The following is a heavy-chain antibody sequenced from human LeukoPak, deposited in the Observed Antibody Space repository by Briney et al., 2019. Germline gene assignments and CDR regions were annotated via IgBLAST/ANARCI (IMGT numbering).Heavy chain of an antibody. J-gene: IGHJ5*02. D-gene: IGHD5-24*01. CDR1: GFTFNTYF. CDR2: ISSSSTYT. V-gene: IGHV3-21*01. CDR3: ARDTYKVFDL. Sequence: GGSLRLSCAASGFTFNTYFMNWVRQAPGKGLEWVSSISSSSTYTYYADSVKGRFAISRDNAKDSLHLDMNSLRAEGTAVYYCARDTYKVFDLWGQGTLVTVSS.